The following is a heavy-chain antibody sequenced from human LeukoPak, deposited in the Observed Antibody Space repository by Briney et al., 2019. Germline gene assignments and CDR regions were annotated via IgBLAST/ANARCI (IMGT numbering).Heavy chain of an antibody. CDR3: ARAAQRVRGVIISNWFDP. CDR2: IYTSGST. V-gene: IGHV4-4*07. J-gene: IGHJ5*02. Sequence: PSETLSLTCTVSGGSISSYYWSWIRQPAGKGLEWIGRIYTSGSTNYNPSLKSRVTMSVDTSKNQFSLKLSSVTAADTAVYYRARAAQRVRGVIISNWFDPWGQGTLVTVSS. CDR1: GGSISSYY. D-gene: IGHD3-10*01.